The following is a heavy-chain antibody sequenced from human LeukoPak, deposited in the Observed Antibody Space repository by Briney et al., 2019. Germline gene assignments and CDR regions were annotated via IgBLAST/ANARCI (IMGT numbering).Heavy chain of an antibody. Sequence: SETLSLTCAVYGGSFSGYYWSWIRQPPGKGLGWIGEINHSGSTNYNPSLKSRVTISVDTSKNQFSLKLSSVTAADTAVYYCARGPPQSGMDVWGQGTTVTVSS. CDR2: INHSGST. V-gene: IGHV4-34*01. J-gene: IGHJ6*02. CDR3: ARGPPQSGMDV. CDR1: GGSFSGYY.